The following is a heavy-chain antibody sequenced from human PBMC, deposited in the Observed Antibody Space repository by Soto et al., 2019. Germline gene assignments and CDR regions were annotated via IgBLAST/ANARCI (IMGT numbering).Heavy chain of an antibody. D-gene: IGHD3-10*01. Sequence: SVKVSCKASGGTFSSYAISWVRQAPGQGLEWMGGIIPIFGTANYAQKFQGRVTITADESTSTAYMELSSLRSEDTAVYYCAREISYGSGSYYKPYYYYYGMDVWGQGTTVTVSS. CDR1: GGTFSSYA. CDR2: IIPIFGTA. J-gene: IGHJ6*02. CDR3: AREISYGSGSYYKPYYYYYGMDV. V-gene: IGHV1-69*13.